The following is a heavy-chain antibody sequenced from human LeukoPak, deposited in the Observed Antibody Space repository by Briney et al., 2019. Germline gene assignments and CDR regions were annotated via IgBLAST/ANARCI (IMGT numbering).Heavy chain of an antibody. CDR3: ARESQYGSSWVRGRQGYYGMDV. V-gene: IGHV4-30-4*01. CDR1: GGSISSGDYY. D-gene: IGHD6-13*01. CDR2: IYYSGST. Sequence: TSETLSLTCTVSGGSISSGDYYWSWIRQPPGKGLEWIGYIYYSGSTYYNPSLKSRVTISVDTSKNQFSLKLSSVTAADTAVYYCARESQYGSSWVRGRQGYYGMDVWGQGTTVTVSS. J-gene: IGHJ6*02.